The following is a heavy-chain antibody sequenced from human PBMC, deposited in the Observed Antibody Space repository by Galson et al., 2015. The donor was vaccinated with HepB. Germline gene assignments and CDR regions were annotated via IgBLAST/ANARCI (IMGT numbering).Heavy chain of an antibody. D-gene: IGHD3-3*01. V-gene: IGHV4-4*07. CDR1: GGSISSYY. Sequence: ETLSLTCTVSGGSISSYYWSWIRQPAGKGLEWIGRIYTSGSTNYNPSLKSRVTMSVDTSKNQFSLKLSSVTAADTAVYYCAAYDFWSGRYPDVWGKGTTVTVSS. CDR3: AAYDFWSGRYPDV. J-gene: IGHJ6*04. CDR2: IYTSGST.